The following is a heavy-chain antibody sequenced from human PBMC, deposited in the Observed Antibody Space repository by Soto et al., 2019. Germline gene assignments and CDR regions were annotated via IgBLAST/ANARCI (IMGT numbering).Heavy chain of an antibody. J-gene: IGHJ4*02. V-gene: IGHV4-61*08. D-gene: IGHD3-22*01. CDR2: IYYSGST. Sequence: SDTLSLTCTVSGGSISIGDYYWSWIRQPPGKGLEWIAYIYYSGSTNYNPSLKSRVTISVDTSKNQFSLKLSSVTAADTAVYYCARGRGYDYERSGYSYYFDYWGQGTLVTVSS. CDR1: GGSISIGDYY. CDR3: ARGRGYDYERSGYSYYFDY.